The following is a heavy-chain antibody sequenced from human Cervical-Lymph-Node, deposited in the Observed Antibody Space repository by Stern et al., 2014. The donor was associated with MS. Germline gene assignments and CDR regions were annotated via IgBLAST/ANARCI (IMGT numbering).Heavy chain of an antibody. Sequence: EVQLVESGGGLVQPGGSLRLSCAASEFTFSNYAMTWVRQAPGKGLEWVAAISSSGSGTYYADSVEGRFTISRDNSKNTLYLQMNSLRAEDTAVYYCAKDLDRYGDYAYFDYWGQGTLVTVSS. D-gene: IGHD4-17*01. CDR3: AKDLDRYGDYAYFDY. V-gene: IGHV3-23*04. CDR2: ISSSGSGT. CDR1: EFTFSNYA. J-gene: IGHJ4*02.